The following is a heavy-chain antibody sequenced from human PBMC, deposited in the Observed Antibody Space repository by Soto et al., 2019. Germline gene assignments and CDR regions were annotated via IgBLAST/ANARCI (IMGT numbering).Heavy chain of an antibody. CDR3: AGASDSTWYNWLDP. Sequence: QVQLVQSGAEVKKPGSSVKVSCKAPGGNFSSNGIRWVRQAPGQGLEFMGGIIPTFGTTNYAHKFRGRVTITADESTGTAYMELSSLRSDDTAVYFCAGASDSTWYNWLDPWGPGTLVPVSS. D-gene: IGHD4-4*01. V-gene: IGHV1-69*01. CDR2: IIPTFGTT. J-gene: IGHJ5*02. CDR1: GGNFSSNG.